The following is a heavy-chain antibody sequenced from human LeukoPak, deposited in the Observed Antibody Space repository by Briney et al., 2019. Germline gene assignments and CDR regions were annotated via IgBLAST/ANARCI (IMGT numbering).Heavy chain of an antibody. V-gene: IGHV4-39*01. CDR1: GGSISTSGSF. D-gene: IGHD3-9*01. J-gene: IGHJ4*02. CDR2: IYYSGST. CDR3: ARNRGSNFDWSDY. Sequence: PSETLSLTCTVSGGSISTSGSFWDWMRQPPGKGPEWIGSIYYSGSTFYNPSLKSRVALSVDTSKNQFSLRLNSVTAADTAVYYCARNRGSNFDWSDYWGQGILVTVSS.